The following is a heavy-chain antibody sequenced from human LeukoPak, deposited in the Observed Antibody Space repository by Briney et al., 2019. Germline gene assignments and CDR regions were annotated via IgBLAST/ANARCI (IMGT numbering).Heavy chain of an antibody. Sequence: PSETLSLTCGVSNYSITSGYYWGWIRQLPGKGLEWIGSIDHSGDTYYNPSLKSRVTMSVDTSKNQFSLKVNSVTAADTAVYYCARVDSGYDALKYWGRGTLVTVSS. J-gene: IGHJ4*02. V-gene: IGHV4-38-2*01. CDR2: IDHSGDT. CDR3: ARVDSGYDALKY. CDR1: NYSITSGYY. D-gene: IGHD5-12*01.